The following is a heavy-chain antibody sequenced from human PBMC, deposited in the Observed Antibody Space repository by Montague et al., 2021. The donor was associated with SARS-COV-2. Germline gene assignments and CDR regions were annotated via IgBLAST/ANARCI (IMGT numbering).Heavy chain of an antibody. Sequence: SETLSLTCAVYGGSFSGYYWSWIRLSPGKGLEWIGEINHSGTTNYNPSLKSRVIISADTSKNQFSLKTSSVTAADTAVCYCARGGRGSRYHLLSGTWFDPWGQGTLVTVSS. CDR3: ARGGRGSRYHLLSGTWFDP. CDR2: INHSGTT. CDR1: GGSFSGYY. V-gene: IGHV4-34*01. D-gene: IGHD2-2*01. J-gene: IGHJ5*02.